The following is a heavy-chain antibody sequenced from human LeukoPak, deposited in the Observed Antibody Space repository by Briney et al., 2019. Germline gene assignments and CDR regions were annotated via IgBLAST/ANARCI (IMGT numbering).Heavy chain of an antibody. D-gene: IGHD2-2*02. V-gene: IGHV5-51*01. CDR2: IYPGDSDT. CDR3: ARLEAWGPWGLCSSTSCNSWFDP. CDR1: GYSFTSYW. Sequence: GESLKISCKGSGYSFTSYWIGWVRQMPGKGLEWMGIIYPGDSDTRYSPSFQGQVTISADKSISTAYLQWSSLKASDTAMYYCARLEAWGPWGLCSSTSCNSWFDPWGQGTLVTVSS. J-gene: IGHJ5*02.